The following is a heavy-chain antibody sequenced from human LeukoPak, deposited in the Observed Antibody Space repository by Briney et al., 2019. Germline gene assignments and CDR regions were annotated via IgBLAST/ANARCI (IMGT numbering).Heavy chain of an antibody. J-gene: IGHJ6*02. V-gene: IGHV3-23*01. CDR1: GFSFNTCA. CDR2: ISGGGRST. Sequence: GGSLRLSCAASGFSFNTCAMSWVRQAPGKGLEWVSTISGGGRSTDYADSVKGQFTISRDNSKNTLYLQMNSLRAEDTAVYYCAKRSRRLTLVRGVPREDVWGQGTTVTVSS. D-gene: IGHD3-10*01. CDR3: AKRSRRLTLVRGVPREDV.